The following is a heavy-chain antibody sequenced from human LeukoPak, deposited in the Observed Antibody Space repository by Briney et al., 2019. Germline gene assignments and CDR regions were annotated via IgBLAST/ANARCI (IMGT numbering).Heavy chain of an antibody. CDR1: RFTFSSYA. CDR3: ARDPAYYDSSGYYPSQGYFQH. J-gene: IGHJ1*01. V-gene: IGHV3-30-3*01. Sequence: GGSLRLSCAASRFTFSSYAMHWVRQAPGKGLEWVAVISYDGSNKYYADSVKGRFTISRDNSKNTLYLQMNSLRAEDTAVYYCARDPAYYDSSGYYPSQGYFQHWGQGTLVTVSS. D-gene: IGHD3-22*01. CDR2: ISYDGSNK.